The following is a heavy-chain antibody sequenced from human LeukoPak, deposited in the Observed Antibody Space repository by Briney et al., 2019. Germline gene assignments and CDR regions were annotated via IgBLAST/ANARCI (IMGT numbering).Heavy chain of an antibody. CDR2: IRYDGHNK. Sequence: GGSLRLSCSASGFSFSDRWMNWVRQAPGKGLEWVAFIRYDGHNKYYVDSVKGRFTISRDNSKNTLYLQMSSLRTEDTAVYYCAKEGTTIFGMATPSGGCSHWGQGTLVTVSS. V-gene: IGHV3-30*02. CDR3: AKEGTTIFGMATPSGGCSH. J-gene: IGHJ4*02. CDR1: GFSFSDRW. D-gene: IGHD3-3*01.